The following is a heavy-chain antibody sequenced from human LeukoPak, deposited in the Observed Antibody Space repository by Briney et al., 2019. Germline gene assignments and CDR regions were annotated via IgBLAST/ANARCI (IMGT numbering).Heavy chain of an antibody. CDR2: IWYDGSNK. CDR1: RFTSSNYD. CDR3: ARGRGSGWPDYFDH. J-gene: IGHJ4*02. V-gene: IGHV3-33*01. Sequence: GRSLRLSFAASRFTSSNYDMHWVRQAPGKGLEGVALIWYDGSNKFYSDSLRGRFTISRDNSKNTLYLQMNSLTAEDTAVYYCARGRGSGWPDYFDHWGQGTLVTVSS. D-gene: IGHD6-19*01.